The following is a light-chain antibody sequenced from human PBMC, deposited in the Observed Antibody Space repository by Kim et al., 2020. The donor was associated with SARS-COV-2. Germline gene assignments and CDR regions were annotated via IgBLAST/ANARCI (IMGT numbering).Light chain of an antibody. CDR3: QQYNDWPPLT. CDR2: DAS. J-gene: IGKJ5*01. CDR1: QSVRSN. V-gene: IGKV3-15*01. Sequence: SLGERATFSCRASQSVRSNLAWYQQKPGQAPRLLIYDASNRATGIPVRISGSGSGTEFTLTISSLQSEDFAVYYCQQYNDWPPLTFGQGTRLEIK.